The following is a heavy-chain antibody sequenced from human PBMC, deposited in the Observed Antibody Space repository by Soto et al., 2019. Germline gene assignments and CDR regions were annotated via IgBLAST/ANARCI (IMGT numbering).Heavy chain of an antibody. V-gene: IGHV4-59*01. CDR2: IFYSGST. CDR1: GGSLRDNY. D-gene: IGHD3-22*01. CDR3: ARAEYYDSTGLYDFDY. J-gene: IGHJ4*02. Sequence: SETLSLTCTVSGGSLRDNYWSWIRQPPGKGLEWIGYIFYSGSTNYNPSLKSRVTISVDVSKNQFSLKLRSVTAADTAVYYCARAEYYDSTGLYDFDYWGQGTLVTVSS.